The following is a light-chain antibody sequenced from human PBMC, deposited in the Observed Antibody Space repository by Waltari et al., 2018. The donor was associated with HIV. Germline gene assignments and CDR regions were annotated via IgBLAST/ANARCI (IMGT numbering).Light chain of an antibody. V-gene: IGLV2-14*01. CDR3: SSYTSSSTWV. CDR2: EVS. Sequence: QSALTQPASVSGSPGQSITISCTGTSSDVGGYNYVSWYQQHPGKAPKLMIYEVSNLPSGVSNRVSGSKSGNTASLTISGLQAEDEADYYCSSYTSSSTWVFGGGTKLTVL. J-gene: IGLJ3*02. CDR1: SSDVGGYNY.